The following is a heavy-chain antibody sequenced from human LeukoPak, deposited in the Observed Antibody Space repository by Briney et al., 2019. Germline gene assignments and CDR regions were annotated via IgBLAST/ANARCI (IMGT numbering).Heavy chain of an antibody. V-gene: IGHV3-48*04. CDR3: ARDRSSSWINWFDP. D-gene: IGHD6-13*01. CDR1: GFTFSSYS. CDR2: ISSSSSTI. J-gene: IGHJ5*02. Sequence: PGGSLRLSCAASGFTFSSYSMNWVRQAPGKGLEWVSYISSSSSTIYYADSVKGRFTISRDNAKNSLYLQMNSLRAEDTAVYYCARDRSSSWINWFDPWGQGTLVTVSS.